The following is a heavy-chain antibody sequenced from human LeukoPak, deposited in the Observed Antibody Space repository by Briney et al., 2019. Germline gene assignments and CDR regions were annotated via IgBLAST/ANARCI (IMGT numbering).Heavy chain of an antibody. J-gene: IGHJ3*02. CDR3: ARSFPQRWGIGSGHAGPPRHAFDI. Sequence: SVKVSCKASGGTFSSYAISWVRQAPGQGLEWMGGIIPIFGTANYAQKFQGRVTITADESTSTAYMELSSLRSEDTAVYYCARSFPQRWGIGSGHAGPPRHAFDIWGQGTMVTVSS. V-gene: IGHV1-69*01. CDR2: IIPIFGTA. D-gene: IGHD6-13*01. CDR1: GGTFSSYA.